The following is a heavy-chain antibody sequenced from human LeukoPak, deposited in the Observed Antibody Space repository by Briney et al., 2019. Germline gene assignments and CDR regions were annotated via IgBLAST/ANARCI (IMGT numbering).Heavy chain of an antibody. CDR1: GGSISSYY. Sequence: SETLSLTCTVSGGSISSYYWSWIRQPPGTGLEWIGYICYSGSTNYNPSLKSRVSISVDTSKNQFSLLLSSVTGADTAVYYCSTAQDDTQNDLVDRSLDHWGQGTLVTVSS. CDR3: STAQDDTQNDLVDRSLDH. CDR2: ICYSGST. J-gene: IGHJ4*02. V-gene: IGHV4-59*01. D-gene: IGHD3-9*01.